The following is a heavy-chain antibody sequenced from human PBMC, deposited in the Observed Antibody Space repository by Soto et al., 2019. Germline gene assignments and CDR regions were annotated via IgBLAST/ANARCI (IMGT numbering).Heavy chain of an antibody. J-gene: IGHJ6*02. CDR3: ARTGQGQQLVRVYYYYYGMDV. D-gene: IGHD6-13*01. CDR1: GGSFSGYY. Sequence: SETLSLTCAVYGGSFSGYYWSWIRQPPGKGLEWIGEINHSGSTNYNPSLKSRVTISVDTSKNQFSLKLSSVTAADTAVYYCARTGQGQQLVRVYYYYYGMDVWGQGTTVTVSS. CDR2: INHSGST. V-gene: IGHV4-34*01.